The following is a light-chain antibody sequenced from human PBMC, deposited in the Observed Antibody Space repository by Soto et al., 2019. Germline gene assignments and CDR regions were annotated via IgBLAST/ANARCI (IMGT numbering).Light chain of an antibody. CDR1: ESVRSSS. CDR2: GTS. CDR3: QQYGSMWT. V-gene: IGKV3-20*01. J-gene: IGKJ1*01. Sequence: EIVLTQSPGTLSLSPGDRATLSCRASESVRSSSLAWYQHKPGQAPRLVISGTSRRATGIPDRFSGSGSGTDFTLTINRLEPEDFAMYYCQQYGSMWTFGQGTKVDIX.